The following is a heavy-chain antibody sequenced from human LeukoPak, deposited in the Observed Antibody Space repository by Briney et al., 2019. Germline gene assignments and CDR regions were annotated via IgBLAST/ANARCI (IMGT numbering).Heavy chain of an antibody. CDR1: GFTFSSYW. CDR2: IKQDGSEK. D-gene: IGHD3-3*01. V-gene: IGHV3-7*01. J-gene: IGHJ4*02. Sequence: PGGSLRLSCAASGFTFSSYWMSWVRQAPGKGLEWVANIKQDGSEKYYVDSVKDRFTISRDNAKNSLYLQMNSLRAEDTAVYYCARDVNYDFWGGYADYWGQGTLVTVSS. CDR3: ARDVNYDFWGGYADY.